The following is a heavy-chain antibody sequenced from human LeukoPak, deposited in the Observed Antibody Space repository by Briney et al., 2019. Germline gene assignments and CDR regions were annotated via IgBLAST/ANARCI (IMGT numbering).Heavy chain of an antibody. CDR3: ARDPYYYDSSGYYGEGFDY. V-gene: IGHV3-21*01. CDR1: GFTFSSYS. D-gene: IGHD3-22*01. Sequence: GGSLRLSCAASGFTFSSYSMNWVRQAPGKGLEWVSYISSSRNYIYYADSVKGRFTISRDNAKNSLYLQMNSLRAEDTAVYYCARDPYYYDSSGYYGEGFDYWGQGTLVTVSS. J-gene: IGHJ4*02. CDR2: ISSSRNYI.